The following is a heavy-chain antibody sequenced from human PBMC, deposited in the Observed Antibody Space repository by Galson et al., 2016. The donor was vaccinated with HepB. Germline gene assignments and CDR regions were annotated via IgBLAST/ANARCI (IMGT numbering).Heavy chain of an antibody. J-gene: IGHJ4*02. Sequence: SLRLSCAASGFTFSSYAMHWVRQAPGKGLEWVAVISYNGSNKYYADSVKGRFTISRDNSKNTLYLQMNSLRAEDTAVYYCARDGNWNYGRKVDYWGQGTPVTVSS. CDR2: ISYNGSNK. CDR1: GFTFSSYA. V-gene: IGHV3-30-3*01. D-gene: IGHD1-7*01. CDR3: ARDGNWNYGRKVDY.